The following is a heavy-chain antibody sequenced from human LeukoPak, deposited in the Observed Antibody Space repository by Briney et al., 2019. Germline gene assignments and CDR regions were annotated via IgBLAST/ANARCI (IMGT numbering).Heavy chain of an antibody. CDR3: ARAPGRNYKDY. CDR1: GYTFTSYY. CDR2: INPSGGST. Sequence: EASVKVSCKASGYTFTSYYMHWVRQAPGQGLEWMGIINPSGGSTSYAQKFQGRVTMTRDMSTSTVYMELSSLRSEDTAVYYCARAPGRNYKDYWGQGTLVTVSS. V-gene: IGHV1-46*01. D-gene: IGHD1-7*01. J-gene: IGHJ4*02.